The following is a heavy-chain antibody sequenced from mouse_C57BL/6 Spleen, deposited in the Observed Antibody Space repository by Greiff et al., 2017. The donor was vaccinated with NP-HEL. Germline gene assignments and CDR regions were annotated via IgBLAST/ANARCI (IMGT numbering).Heavy chain of an antibody. D-gene: IGHD1-2*01. J-gene: IGHJ1*03. V-gene: IGHV5-9-1*02. CDR2: ISSGGDYI. CDR3: TREGLLRPYWYFDV. Sequence: EVKLVESGEGLVKPGGSLKLSCAASGFTFSSYAMSWVRQTPEKRLEWVAYISSGGDYIYYADTVKGRFTISRDNARNTLYLQMSSLKSEDTAMYYCTREGLLRPYWYFDVWGTGTTVTVSS. CDR1: GFTFSSYA.